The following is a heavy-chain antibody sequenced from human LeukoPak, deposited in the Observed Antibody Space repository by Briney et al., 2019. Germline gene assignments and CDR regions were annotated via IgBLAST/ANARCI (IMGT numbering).Heavy chain of an antibody. J-gene: IGHJ4*02. CDR2: IYSGGST. CDR3: ARDAPYCGGDCYPGY. D-gene: IGHD2-21*02. CDR1: GFTVSNSY. Sequence: GGSLRLSCAASGFTVSNSYVNWVRHAPGKGLEWVSVIYSGGSTYYADSVKGRFTISRDNSKNTLYLQMNSLRAEDTAVYYCARDAPYCGGDCYPGYWGQGTLVTVSS. V-gene: IGHV3-66*01.